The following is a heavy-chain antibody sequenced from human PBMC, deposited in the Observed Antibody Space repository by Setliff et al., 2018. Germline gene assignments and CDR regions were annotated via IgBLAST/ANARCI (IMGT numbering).Heavy chain of an antibody. CDR3: ARDAEGPYWNFPLGN. J-gene: IGHJ4*02. V-gene: IGHV1-8*02. Sequence: ASVKVSCKASGYTFTSYDINWVRQATGQGLEWMGWMNPNSGNTGYAQKYQGRVTMTRNTSISTAYMELGSLRSEDTAVYYCARDAEGPYWNFPLGNWGQGTLVTVSS. CDR2: MNPNSGNT. D-gene: IGHD1-7*01. CDR1: GYTFTSYD.